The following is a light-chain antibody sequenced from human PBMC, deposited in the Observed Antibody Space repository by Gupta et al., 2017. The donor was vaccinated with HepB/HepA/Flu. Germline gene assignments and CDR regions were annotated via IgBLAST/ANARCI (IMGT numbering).Light chain of an antibody. CDR1: QSLVYSDGNTY. V-gene: IGKV2-30*01. CDR2: QVS. Sequence: DVVLTQSPLSLPVTLGQPASISCRSSQSLVYSDGNTYLNWFHQRPGQSPRRRIYQVSNRDSGVPDRFSGSGSGTEFALRISRVEAEDVGIYYCRQGKYWPGTFGQGTKLEIK. J-gene: IGKJ2*01. CDR3: RQGKYWPGT.